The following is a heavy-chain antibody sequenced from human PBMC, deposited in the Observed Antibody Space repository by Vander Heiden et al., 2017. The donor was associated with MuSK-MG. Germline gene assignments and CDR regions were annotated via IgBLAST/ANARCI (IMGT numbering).Heavy chain of an antibody. V-gene: IGHV1-69*01. CDR3: ARVSPPTYSGRETA. J-gene: IGHJ5*02. Sequence: QGLEWMGGIIPIFGTANYAQKFQGRVTITADESTSTAYMELSSLRSEDTAVYYCARVSPPTYSGRETAWGQGTLVTVSS. D-gene: IGHD5-12*01. CDR2: IIPIFGTA.